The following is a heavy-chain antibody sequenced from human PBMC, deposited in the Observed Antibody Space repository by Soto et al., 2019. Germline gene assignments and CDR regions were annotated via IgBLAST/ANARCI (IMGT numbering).Heavy chain of an antibody. V-gene: IGHV3-64*01. J-gene: IGHJ4*02. CDR2: ITSNGYST. CDR1: GFTFSTFA. D-gene: IGHD6-19*01. CDR3: ARVLYTSGWPLFDY. Sequence: EVQLVESGGGLVQPGGSLRLSCAASGFTFSTFAMHWVRQAPGKGLEHVSAITSNGYSTYYANSVKGRFTISRDNSKNTLYLQMSSLRAEDMAVYFCARVLYTSGWPLFDYWGQGTLVTVSS.